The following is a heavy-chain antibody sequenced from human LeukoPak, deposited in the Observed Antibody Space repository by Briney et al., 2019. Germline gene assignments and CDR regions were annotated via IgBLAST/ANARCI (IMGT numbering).Heavy chain of an antibody. V-gene: IGHV3-48*02. J-gene: IGHJ4*02. CDR2: ISGSSGSI. CDR1: GFTFSSYS. CDR3: TRSAVVTAIPGY. D-gene: IGHD2-21*02. Sequence: GGSLRLSCAASGFTFSSYSMSWVRQAPGKGLEWISYISGSSGSIFYADSVKGRFTISRDIAQNSLYLQMNNLRDEDTAVYYCTRSAVVTAIPGYWGQGTLVTVSS.